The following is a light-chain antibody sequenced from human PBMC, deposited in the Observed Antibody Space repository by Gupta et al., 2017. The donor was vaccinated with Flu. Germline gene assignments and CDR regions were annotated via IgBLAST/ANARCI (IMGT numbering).Light chain of an antibody. J-gene: IGKJ1*01. CDR3: QQYNKWPPLT. CDR2: GAS. Sequence: ATLSVSPGERATLSCRASQSVSSNLAWYQQKPGQAPRLLIYGASTRATGISTRFSGGGSGTEFTLTISSRQSEDFAVYYCQQYNKWPPLTFGQGTKVEIK. CDR1: QSVSSN. V-gene: IGKV3-15*01.